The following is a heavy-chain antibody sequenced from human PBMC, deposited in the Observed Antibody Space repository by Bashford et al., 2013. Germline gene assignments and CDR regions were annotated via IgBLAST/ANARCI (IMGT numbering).Heavy chain of an antibody. V-gene: IGHV4-34*01. J-gene: IGHJ4*02. D-gene: IGHD3-22*01. CDR2: VNHSGST. CDR1: GGSFSGYY. CDR3: ARGLEDSSGYYKEY. Sequence: SETLSLTCAVYGGSFSGYYWSWIRQPPREGAWSGLGKVNHSGSTNYNPSLKSRVTISVDTSKNQFSLKLSSVTAADTAVYYCARGLEDSSGYYKEYWGQGTLVTVSS.